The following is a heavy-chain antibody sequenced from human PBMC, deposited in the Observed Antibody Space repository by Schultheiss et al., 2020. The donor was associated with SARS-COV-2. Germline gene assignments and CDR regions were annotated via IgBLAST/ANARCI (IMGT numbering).Heavy chain of an antibody. CDR2: INHSGST. V-gene: IGHV4-34*01. CDR3: ARREPWYYMDV. D-gene: IGHD1-14*01. J-gene: IGHJ6*03. CDR1: GGSISSYY. Sequence: SETLSLTCTVSGGSISSYYWSWIRQPPGKGLEWIGEINHSGSTNYNPSLKSRVTISVDTSKNQFSLKLSSVTAADTAVYYCARREPWYYMDVWGKGTTVTVSS.